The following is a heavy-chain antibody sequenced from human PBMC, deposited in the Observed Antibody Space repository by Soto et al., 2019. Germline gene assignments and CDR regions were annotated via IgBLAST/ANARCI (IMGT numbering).Heavy chain of an antibody. CDR2: IYYSGST. J-gene: IGHJ6*02. Sequence: QLQLQESGPGLVKPSETLSLTCTVSGGSISSSSYYWGWIRQPPGKGLEWIGSIYYSGSTYYNPSLKSRAPISVDTSKIQFSLKQSSVTAADTAVYYCARGHDDSSGYYYYYYGMDVWGQGTTVTVSS. D-gene: IGHD3-22*01. CDR3: ARGHDDSSGYYYYYYGMDV. V-gene: IGHV4-39*01. CDR1: GGSISSSSYY.